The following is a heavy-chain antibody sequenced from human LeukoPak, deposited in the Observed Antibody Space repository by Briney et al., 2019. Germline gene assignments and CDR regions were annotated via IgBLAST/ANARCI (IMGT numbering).Heavy chain of an antibody. D-gene: IGHD3-16*01. CDR1: GGSVSGYY. CDR2: IYSSGST. V-gene: IGHV4-4*09. CDR3: ARFTYTTRPSDV. Sequence: SETLSLTCSVSGGSVSGYYWSWIRQSPGQTLEWIGYIYSSGSTNYNPSLQSRVTMSVDTSMNQFSLRLSSVTAADTAVYYCARFTYTTRPSDVWGKGTTVTVSS. J-gene: IGHJ6*04.